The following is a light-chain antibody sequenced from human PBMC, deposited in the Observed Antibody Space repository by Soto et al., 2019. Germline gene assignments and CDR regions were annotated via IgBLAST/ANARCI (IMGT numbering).Light chain of an antibody. CDR2: DAS. CDR3: KEGTYRPA. Sequence: EIVMTQAPATLSVSPGERATLSCRASQSVSSNLAWYQQKPGQAPRVIIYDASVRATGIPARFSGSGSGTEFTLTIRSLAPEDFAVYYCKEGTYRPACGGGTKVDIK. V-gene: IGKV3-15*01. CDR1: QSVSSN. J-gene: IGKJ4*01.